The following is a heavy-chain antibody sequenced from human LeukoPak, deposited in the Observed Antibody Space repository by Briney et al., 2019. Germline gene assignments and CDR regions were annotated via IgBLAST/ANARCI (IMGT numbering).Heavy chain of an antibody. D-gene: IGHD3-22*01. J-gene: IGHJ5*02. CDR1: GGSISSYY. CDR3: EREESDYYDSSGYPGGFGFDP. CDR2: IFYSGST. V-gene: IGHV4-59*01. Sequence: SETLSLTCTVSGGSISSYYWSWIRQPPGKGLEWIGYIFYSGSTNYNPSLKSRVTISVDTSKNQFSLKLSSVTAADTAVYYCEREESDYYDSSGYPGGFGFDPWGQGTLVTVSS.